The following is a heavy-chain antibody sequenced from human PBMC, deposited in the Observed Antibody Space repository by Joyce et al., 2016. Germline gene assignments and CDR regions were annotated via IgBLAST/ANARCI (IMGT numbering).Heavy chain of an antibody. CDR2: INTRTGQP. V-gene: IGHV7-4-1*02. Sequence: QVQLVQSGSELKKPGASVKVSCKASGYSFTSTGMNWVRQAPAQGLEWMGWINTRTGQPAYAQGFAGRFVFSLDTSASTAYLQISSLQPEDTAVYDWMSHKQARAFDYWGQGTLVTVSS. J-gene: IGHJ4*02. D-gene: IGHD6-13*01. CDR3: MSHKQARAFDY. CDR1: GYSFTSTG.